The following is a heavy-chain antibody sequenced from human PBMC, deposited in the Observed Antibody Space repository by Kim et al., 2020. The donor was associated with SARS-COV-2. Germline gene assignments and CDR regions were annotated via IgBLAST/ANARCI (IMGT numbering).Heavy chain of an antibody. CDR3: ARKFSGNAFDI. V-gene: IGHV4-31*02. J-gene: IGHJ3*02. CDR2: T. Sequence: TYYNPSLKSRVTISVDTSKNKFSLKLSSVTAADTAMYYCARKFSGNAFDIWGQGTIVTVSS.